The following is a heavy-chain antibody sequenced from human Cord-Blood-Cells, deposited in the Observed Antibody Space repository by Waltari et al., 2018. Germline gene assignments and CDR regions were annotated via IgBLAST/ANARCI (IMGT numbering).Heavy chain of an antibody. V-gene: IGHV1-69*04. J-gene: IGHJ3*02. CDR2: ITPILGIA. CDR3: ARDHSGSYYLNAFDI. D-gene: IGHD1-26*01. CDR1: GGTFSSHA. Sequence: QVQLVQSGAEVKKPGSSVKVSCRGSGGTFSSHATSWVRHAPGQGREGMGRITPILGIANYAQKFQSRVTITADKSTSTAYMELSSLRSEDTAVYYCARDHSGSYYLNAFDIWGQGTMVTVSS.